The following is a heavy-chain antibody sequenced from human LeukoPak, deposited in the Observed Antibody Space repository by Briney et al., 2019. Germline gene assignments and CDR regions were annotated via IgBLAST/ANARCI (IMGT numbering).Heavy chain of an antibody. D-gene: IGHD3-3*01. CDR1: GYTFTGYY. V-gene: IGHV1-2*02. CDR3: ARDFRVTTEYNWFDP. CDR2: INSNSGGT. J-gene: IGHJ5*02. Sequence: VKFSCNASGYTFTGYYLHWVRQAPGQGLEWRGWINSNSGGTNYAQKFQGRVTMTRDTSISTAYMELRRLKSHDTAVYYCARDFRVTTEYNWFDPWGQGTLVTVSS.